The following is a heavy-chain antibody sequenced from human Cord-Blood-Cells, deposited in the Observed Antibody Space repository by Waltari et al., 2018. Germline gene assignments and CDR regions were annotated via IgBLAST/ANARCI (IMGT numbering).Heavy chain of an antibody. J-gene: IGHJ1*01. Sequence: QVQLQQWGAGLLKPSETLSLTCAVYGGSFSGSYWSWIRQHPGKGLEWIGESNHSGSTNYNPSLKSRGTISVDTAKNQFSLNLSSVTAADTAVYYCARGGVVEYFQHWGQGTLVTVSS. CDR2: SNHSGST. CDR3: ARGGVVEYFQH. V-gene: IGHV4-34*01. D-gene: IGHD3-3*01. CDR1: GGSFSGSY.